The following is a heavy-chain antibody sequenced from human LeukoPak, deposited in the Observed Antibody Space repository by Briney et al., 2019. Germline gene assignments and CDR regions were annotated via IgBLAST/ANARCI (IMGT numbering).Heavy chain of an antibody. D-gene: IGHD7-27*01. J-gene: IGHJ3*02. V-gene: IGHV5-51*01. CDR2: ICPGDSDT. Sequence: GASLKISCKGSGSRFTSYWIGWVRQMPGKGLEGMGIICPGDSDTRYSPSFQGQVTISADKSISTAYLQWSSLKASDTAMYYCARVWGYDAFDIRGQGTMVTVSS. CDR1: GSRFTSYW. CDR3: ARVWGYDAFDI.